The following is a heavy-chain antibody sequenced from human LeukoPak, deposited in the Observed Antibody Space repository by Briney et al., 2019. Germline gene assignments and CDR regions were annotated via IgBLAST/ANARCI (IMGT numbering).Heavy chain of an antibody. CDR2: IYYSGST. CDR1: GGSISSYY. CDR3: ARDGNPAYNWFDP. V-gene: IGHV4-59*01. J-gene: IGHJ5*02. D-gene: IGHD1-1*01. Sequence: SETLSLTCTVSGGSISSYYWSWIRQPPGKGLEWIGYIYYSGSTNYNPSLKSRVTISVDTSKNQFPLKLSSVTAADTAVYYCARDGNPAYNWFDPWGQGTLVTVSS.